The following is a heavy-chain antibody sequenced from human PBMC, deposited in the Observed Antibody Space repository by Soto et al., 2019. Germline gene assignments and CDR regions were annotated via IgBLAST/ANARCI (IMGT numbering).Heavy chain of an antibody. J-gene: IGHJ6*03. CDR2: ISSSSSTV. CDR1: GFTFRSYS. V-gene: IGHV3-48*01. Sequence: EVQLVESGGGLVQPGGSLRLSCAASGFTFRSYSMNWVRQAPGKGLEWVSYISSSSSTVFYADSVKGRFTISRDNVKTSLSLQINGLRAEDTAVYYCARVENYYYYMDVWGKGTTVTVSS. CDR3: ARVENYYYYMDV.